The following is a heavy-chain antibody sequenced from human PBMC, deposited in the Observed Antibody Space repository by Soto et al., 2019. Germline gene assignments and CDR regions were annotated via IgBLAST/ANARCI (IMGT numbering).Heavy chain of an antibody. V-gene: IGHV1-2*02. CDR1: GYTFTCYY. CDR2: INPNSGGT. D-gene: IGHD3-22*01. CDR3: ARPVDDSSGSPDTWGPYYYYGMDV. J-gene: IGHJ6*02. Sequence: ASVKVACEASGYTFTCYYMHWVRQAPGQWLEWMGWINPNSGGTNYAQKFQGRVTMPRDTSISTAYLELSRLRSDDTAVYYCARPVDDSSGSPDTWGPYYYYGMDVWGQGTTVTVSS.